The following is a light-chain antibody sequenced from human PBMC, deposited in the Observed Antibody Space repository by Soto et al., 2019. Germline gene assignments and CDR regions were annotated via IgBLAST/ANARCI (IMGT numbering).Light chain of an antibody. CDR2: DVT. CDR1: SSDVGGYNF. Sequence: QSALTQPASVSGSPGQSITISCTGTSSDVGGYNFVSWYQQHPDKAPKLMIYDVTNRPSGVSNRFSGSKSGNTASLTISGLHAEDEADYYCSSYTSISTYVSGTGTKVTVL. J-gene: IGLJ1*01. V-gene: IGLV2-14*01. CDR3: SSYTSISTYV.